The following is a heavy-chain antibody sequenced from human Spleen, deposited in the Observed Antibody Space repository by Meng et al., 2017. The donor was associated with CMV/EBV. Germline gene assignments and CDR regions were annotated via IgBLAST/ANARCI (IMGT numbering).Heavy chain of an antibody. D-gene: IGHD1-26*01. CDR1: GYSISNNNW. CDR3: ARGATPIPDY. CDR2: IYHGGKT. J-gene: IGHJ4*02. V-gene: IGHV4-4*02. Sequence: GSLRLSCAVSGYSISNNNWWSWVRQPPGKGLEWIGEIYHGGKTNYNPSLTSRLTISVDRSKNQFSLKLSSVTAADTAVYYCARGATPIPDYWGQGTLVTVSS.